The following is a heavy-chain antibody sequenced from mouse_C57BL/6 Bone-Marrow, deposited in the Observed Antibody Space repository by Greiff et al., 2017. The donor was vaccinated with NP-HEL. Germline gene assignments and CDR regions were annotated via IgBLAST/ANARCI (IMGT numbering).Heavy chain of an antibody. Sequence: QVQLQQSGPELVKPGASVKISCKASGYAFSSSWMNWVKPRPGKGLEWIGRIYPGDGDTNYNGKFKGKATLTADKSSSTAYMQLSSLTSEDSAVYFCAREGYYGSSWYFDVWGTGTTVTVSS. CDR2: IYPGDGDT. D-gene: IGHD1-1*01. J-gene: IGHJ1*03. CDR1: GYAFSSSW. CDR3: AREGYYGSSWYFDV. V-gene: IGHV1-82*01.